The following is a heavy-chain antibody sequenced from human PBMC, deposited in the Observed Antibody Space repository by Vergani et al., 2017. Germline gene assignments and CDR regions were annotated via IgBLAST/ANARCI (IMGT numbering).Heavy chain of an antibody. D-gene: IGHD3-3*01. CDR2: IILIFGTA. Sequence: QVQLVQSGAEVKKPGSSVKVSCKASGGTFSSYAISWVRQAPGQGLEWMGGIILIFGTANYAQKFQGRVTITADESTSTAYMELSSLRSEDTALFYSASRDITIVGVVIIRGYYYYGMDVWGQGTTFTVSS. CDR1: GGTFSSYA. V-gene: IGHV1-69*01. CDR3: ASRDITIVGVVIIRGYYYYGMDV. J-gene: IGHJ6*02.